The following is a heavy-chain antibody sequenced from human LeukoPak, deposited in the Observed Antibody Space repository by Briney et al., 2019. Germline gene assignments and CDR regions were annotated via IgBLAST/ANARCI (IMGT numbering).Heavy chain of an antibody. CDR1: GYSISSGYY. D-gene: IGHD3-10*01. Sequence: PSETLSLTCTVSGYSISSGYYWGWIRQPPGKGLEWIGSIYHSGSTYYNPSLKSRVTISVDTSKNQFSLKLSSVTAADTAVYYCARRSRAYYYGSGSYTNWFDPWGQGTLVTVSS. CDR2: IYHSGST. V-gene: IGHV4-38-2*02. CDR3: ARRSRAYYYGSGSYTNWFDP. J-gene: IGHJ5*02.